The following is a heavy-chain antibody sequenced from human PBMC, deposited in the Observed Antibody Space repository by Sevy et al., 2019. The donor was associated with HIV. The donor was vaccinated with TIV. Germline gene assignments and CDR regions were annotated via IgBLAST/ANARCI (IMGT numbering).Heavy chain of an antibody. D-gene: IGHD5-12*01. Sequence: GGSLRLSCAASGFTFSSYAMSWVRQAPGKGLEWVSGLSGNGGSTNYADSVKGRFALSRDNSKNTLYLQMNNLRAEDTAIYSCAKDRLLDLGDAFDIWGQGTMVTVSS. CDR3: AKDRLLDLGDAFDI. CDR2: LSGNGGST. CDR1: GFTFSSYA. J-gene: IGHJ3*02. V-gene: IGHV3-23*01.